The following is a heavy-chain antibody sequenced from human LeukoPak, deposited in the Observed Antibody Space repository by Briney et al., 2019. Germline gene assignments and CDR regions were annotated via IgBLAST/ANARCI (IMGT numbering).Heavy chain of an antibody. J-gene: IGHJ6*03. D-gene: IGHD3-3*01. Sequence: SETLPLTCAVYGGSFSGYYWSWIRQPPGKGLEWIGEINHSGSTNYNPSLKSRVTISVVMSKNQFSLKLSSVTAADTAVYYCARKGPKVTIFGVVNRKTYMDVWGKGTTVTVSS. CDR2: INHSGST. CDR3: ARKGPKVTIFGVVNRKTYMDV. CDR1: GGSFSGYY. V-gene: IGHV4-34*01.